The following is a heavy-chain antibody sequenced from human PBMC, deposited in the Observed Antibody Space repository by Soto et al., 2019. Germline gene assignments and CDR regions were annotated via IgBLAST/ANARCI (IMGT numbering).Heavy chain of an antibody. CDR3: ARAGDSSGYGDY. Sequence: QVQLQQWGAGLLKPSETLSLTCAVYGGSFSGYYWSWIRQPPGKGLEWIGENNHRGSTNYNPSLKSRVTISVDTSKNQFSLKLSSVTAADTAVYYCARAGDSSGYGDYWGQGPLVTVSS. D-gene: IGHD3-22*01. CDR2: NNHRGST. J-gene: IGHJ4*02. CDR1: GGSFSGYY. V-gene: IGHV4-34*01.